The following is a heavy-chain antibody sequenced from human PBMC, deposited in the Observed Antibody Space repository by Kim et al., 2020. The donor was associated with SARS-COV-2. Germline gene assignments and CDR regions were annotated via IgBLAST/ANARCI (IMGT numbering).Heavy chain of an antibody. Sequence: ASVKVSCKASGYTFTSYGISWVRQAPGQGLEWMGWISAYNGNTNYAQKLQGRVTMTTDTSTSTAYMELRSLRSDDTAVYYCAVSYSPRPNSYYDSSGYYRDDAFDIWGQGTMVTVSS. V-gene: IGHV1-18*01. CDR2: ISAYNGNT. J-gene: IGHJ3*02. CDR3: AVSYSPRPNSYYDSSGYYRDDAFDI. D-gene: IGHD3-22*01. CDR1: GYTFTSYG.